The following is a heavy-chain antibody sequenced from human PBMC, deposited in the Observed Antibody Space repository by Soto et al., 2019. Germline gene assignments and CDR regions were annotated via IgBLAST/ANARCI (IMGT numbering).Heavy chain of an antibody. V-gene: IGHV4-4*07. CDR2: IYTSGST. Sequence: PSDALSLISTVSVDSVSSYYWSWIRQPAGKGLEWIGRIYTSGSTNYNPSLKSRVTMSVDTSKNQFSLKLSSVTAADTAVYYCARDSGEYSSSWYGYYYFYYGIDVWGQVTTVPV. D-gene: IGHD6-13*01. CDR1: VDSVSSYY. J-gene: IGHJ6*02. CDR3: ARDSGEYSSSWYGYYYFYYGIDV.